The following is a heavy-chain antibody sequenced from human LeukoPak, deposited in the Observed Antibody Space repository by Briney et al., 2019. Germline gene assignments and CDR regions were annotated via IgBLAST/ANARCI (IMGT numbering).Heavy chain of an antibody. CDR1: GFTFSSYW. Sequence: GGSLRLSCAASGFTFSSYWMHWVRQAPGKGLVWVSRINSDGSSTSYADSAKGRFTISRDNSKNSLYLQMNSLRTEDTALYYCAKPSWVYYFDYWGQGTLVTVSS. D-gene: IGHD6-13*01. J-gene: IGHJ4*02. V-gene: IGHV3-74*01. CDR2: INSDGSST. CDR3: AKPSWVYYFDY.